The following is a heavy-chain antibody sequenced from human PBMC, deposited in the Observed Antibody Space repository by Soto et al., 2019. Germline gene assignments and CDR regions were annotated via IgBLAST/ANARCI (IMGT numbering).Heavy chain of an antibody. CDR2: MNPNSGNT. CDR3: ASLGPYCSGGSCYDRSRSPPYYYYMDV. CDR1: GYTFTSYD. Sequence: GASVKVSCKASGYTFTSYDINWVRQATGQGLEWMGWMNPNSGNTGYAQKFQGRVTMTRNTSISTAYMELSSLRSEDTAEYYCASLGPYCSGGSCYDRSRSPPYYYYMDVWGKGTTVTVSS. D-gene: IGHD2-15*01. J-gene: IGHJ6*03. V-gene: IGHV1-8*01.